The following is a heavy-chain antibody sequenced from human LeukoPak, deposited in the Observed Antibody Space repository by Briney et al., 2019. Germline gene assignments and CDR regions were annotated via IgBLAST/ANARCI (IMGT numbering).Heavy chain of an antibody. CDR3: ARLGGETTRFDL. CDR2: IKQDGILK. V-gene: IGHV3-7*01. J-gene: IGHJ5*02. CDR1: GFTFRNYW. D-gene: IGHD3-16*01. Sequence: GGSLRLSCAAPGFTFRNYWMSWVRQASGRGLDWVATIKQDGILKHYVDSVKGRFTISRDNAANSLYLHMDNLRVEDTAVYYCARLGGETTRFDLWGQGALVTVSS.